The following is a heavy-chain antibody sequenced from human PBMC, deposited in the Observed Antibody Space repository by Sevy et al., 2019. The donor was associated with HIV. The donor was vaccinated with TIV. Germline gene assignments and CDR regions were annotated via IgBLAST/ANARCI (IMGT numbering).Heavy chain of an antibody. CDR3: ATDPPLVPNAFDI. V-gene: IGHV3-21*01. CDR2: ISSSSSYI. Sequence: GGSLRLSCAASGFTFSSYSMNWVRQAPGKGLEWVSSISSSSSYIYYADSVKGRFTISRDNAKNSLYLQMNSLRAEETAVYYCATDPPLVPNAFDIWGQGTMVTVSS. D-gene: IGHD6-13*01. CDR1: GFTFSSYS. J-gene: IGHJ3*02.